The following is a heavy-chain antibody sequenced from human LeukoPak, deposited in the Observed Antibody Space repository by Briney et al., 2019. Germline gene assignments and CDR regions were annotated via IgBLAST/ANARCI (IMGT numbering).Heavy chain of an antibody. J-gene: IGHJ4*02. CDR1: GGSISSYY. V-gene: IGHV4-59*01. CDR3: ARGRRYYDSSGRYFDF. Sequence: SETLSLTCTVSGGSISSYYWSWIRQPPGKGLEWIGYIYYSGSTNYNPSLKSRVTISVDTSKNQFSLKLSSVTAADTAVYYCARGRRYYDSSGRYFDFWGQGTLVTVSS. D-gene: IGHD3-22*01. CDR2: IYYSGST.